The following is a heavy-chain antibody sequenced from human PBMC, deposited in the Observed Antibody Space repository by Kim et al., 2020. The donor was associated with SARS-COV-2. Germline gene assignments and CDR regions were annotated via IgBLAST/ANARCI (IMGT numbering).Heavy chain of an antibody. D-gene: IGHD3-22*01. CDR3: ARDRTYYYDSSGYLPV. V-gene: IGHV1-18*01. J-gene: IGHJ4*02. CDR1: GYTFTSYG. Sequence: ASVKVSCKASGYTFTSYGISWVRQAPGQGLEWMGWISAYNGNTNYAQKLQGRVTMTTDTSTSTAYMELRSLRSDDTAVYYCARDRTYYYDSSGYLPVWGQGTLVTVSS. CDR2: ISAYNGNT.